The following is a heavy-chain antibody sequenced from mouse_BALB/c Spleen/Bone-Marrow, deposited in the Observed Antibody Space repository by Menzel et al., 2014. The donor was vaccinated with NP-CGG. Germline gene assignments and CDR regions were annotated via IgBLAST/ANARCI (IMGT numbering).Heavy chain of an antibody. CDR2: IWSGGST. V-gene: IGHV2-4*02. CDR1: GFSLTSYG. J-gene: IGHJ4*01. Sequence: QVHVKQSGPGLVQPSQSLSITCTVSGFSLTSYGVHWVRQPPGKGLEWLGVIWSGGSTDYNAAFISRLSISKDNSKSQVFFKMNSLQADDTAMYYCARKAYYYAMDYWGQGTSVTVSS. CDR3: ARKAYYYAMDY.